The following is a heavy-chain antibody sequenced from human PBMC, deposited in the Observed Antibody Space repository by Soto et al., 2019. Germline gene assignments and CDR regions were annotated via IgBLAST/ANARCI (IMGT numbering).Heavy chain of an antibody. CDR2: IIPIFGTA. Sequence: QVQLVQSGAEVKKPGSSVKVSCKASGGTFSSYAISWVRQAPGQGLEWMGGIIPIFGTADYAQKFQGRVTIIADESTSTGNMELCSLRSEDTAVYYCASHYDSSGYYYRGLDYWGQGTLVTVSS. CDR3: ASHYDSSGYYYRGLDY. V-gene: IGHV1-69*12. D-gene: IGHD3-22*01. J-gene: IGHJ4*02. CDR1: GGTFSSYA.